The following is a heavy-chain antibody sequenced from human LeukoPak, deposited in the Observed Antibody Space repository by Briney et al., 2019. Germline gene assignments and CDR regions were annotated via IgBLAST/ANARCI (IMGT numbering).Heavy chain of an antibody. CDR1: GFTFGSYA. Sequence: GGSLRLSCAASGFTFGSYAMSWVRQAPGKGLEWVSDINGSGGSTIYYADSVKGRFTISRDNAKNSLYLQMNSLRAEDTAVYYCARYSYKYYYMGVWGKGTTVTISS. CDR3: ARYSYKYYYMGV. CDR2: INGSGGSTI. D-gene: IGHD4-11*01. V-gene: IGHV3-48*03. J-gene: IGHJ6*03.